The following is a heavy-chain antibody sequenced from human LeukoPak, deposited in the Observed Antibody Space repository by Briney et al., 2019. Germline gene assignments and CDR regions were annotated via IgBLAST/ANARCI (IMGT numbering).Heavy chain of an antibody. CDR1: GGTFSSYA. Sequence: GASVKVSCKASGGTFSSYAINWVRQAPGQGLEWMGWISAYNGDTNYAQKFQGRVTMTTDTSRSTVYMELRNLKSDDTATYYCARVLAVAGKEGDYWGQGTLVTVSS. V-gene: IGHV1-18*01. CDR2: ISAYNGDT. CDR3: ARVLAVAGKEGDY. J-gene: IGHJ4*02. D-gene: IGHD6-19*01.